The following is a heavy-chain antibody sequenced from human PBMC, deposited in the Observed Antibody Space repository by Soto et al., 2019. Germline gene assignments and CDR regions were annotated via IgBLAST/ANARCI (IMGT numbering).Heavy chain of an antibody. J-gene: IGHJ5*02. CDR3: AREVAAAGRGNWFDP. V-gene: IGHV3-48*03. D-gene: IGHD6-13*01. CDR1: GFTFSSYE. Sequence: PGGSLRLSCAASGFTFSSYEMNWVRQAPGKGLEWVSYISSSGSTIYYADSVKGRFTISRDNAKNSLYLQMNSLRAEDTAVYYCAREVAAAGRGNWFDPWGQGTLVTVSS. CDR2: ISSSGSTI.